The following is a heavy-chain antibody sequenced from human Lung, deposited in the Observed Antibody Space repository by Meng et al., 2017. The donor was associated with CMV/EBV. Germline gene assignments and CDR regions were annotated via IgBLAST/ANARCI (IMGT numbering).Heavy chain of an antibody. CDR3: ARAPYDFLSSYYYGMDV. CDR1: GFTVSSNY. D-gene: IGHD3-3*01. J-gene: IGHJ6*02. CDR2: IYSGGST. Sequence: GGSLRLXCAASGFTVSSNYMSWVRQAQGKGLEWVSVIYSGGSTYYADSVKGRFTISRENSKNTLYLQMNSLRAEDTAVYYCARAPYDFLSSYYYGMDVWGQGTXVTVSS. V-gene: IGHV3-53*01.